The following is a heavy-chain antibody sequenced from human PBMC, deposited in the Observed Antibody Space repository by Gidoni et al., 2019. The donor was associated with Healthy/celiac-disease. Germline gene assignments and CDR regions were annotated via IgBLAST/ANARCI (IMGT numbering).Heavy chain of an antibody. CDR3: ARGVTYRSRHSGYDPRSYYYYGMDV. CDR1: GGSFSGYY. J-gene: IGHJ6*02. D-gene: IGHD5-12*01. CDR2: INHSGST. V-gene: IGHV4-34*01. Sequence: QVQLQQWGAGLLKPSETLSLTCAVYGGSFSGYYWSWIRQPPGKGLEWIGEINHSGSTNYNPSLKSRVTISVDTSKNQFSLKLSSVTAADTAVYYCARGVTYRSRHSGYDPRSYYYYGMDVWGQGTTVTVSS.